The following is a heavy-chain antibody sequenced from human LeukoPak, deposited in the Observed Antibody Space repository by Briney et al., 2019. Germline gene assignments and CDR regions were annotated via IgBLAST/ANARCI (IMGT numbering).Heavy chain of an antibody. V-gene: IGHV3-30*18. CDR1: GFTFSSYG. CDR3: AKSHDSSGSDY. D-gene: IGHD3-22*01. J-gene: IGHJ4*02. CDR2: ISYDGSNK. Sequence: GGSLRLSCAASGFTFSSYGMHWGRQAPGKGLEWVAVISYDGSNKYYADSVKGRFTISRDNSKNTLYMQMNSLRAEDTAVYYCAKSHDSSGSDYWGQGTLVTVSS.